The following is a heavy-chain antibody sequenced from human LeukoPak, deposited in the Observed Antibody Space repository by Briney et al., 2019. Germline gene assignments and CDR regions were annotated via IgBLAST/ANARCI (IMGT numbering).Heavy chain of an antibody. D-gene: IGHD1-14*01. CDR2: IYSDGSSK. J-gene: IGHJ4*02. V-gene: IGHV3-74*01. CDR1: GFTFSSYW. CDR3: ARGLDGSFDY. Sequence: GGSLRLSCAASGFTFSSYWMHWVRQAPGKGLVWVSGIYSDGSSKSYAESVKGRFTISRDNAKNTLYLQMNSLRDEDTAVYYCARGLDGSFDYWGLGTLVTVSS.